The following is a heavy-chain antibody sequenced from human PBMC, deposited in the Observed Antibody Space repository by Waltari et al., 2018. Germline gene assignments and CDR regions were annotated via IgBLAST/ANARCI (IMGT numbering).Heavy chain of an antibody. D-gene: IGHD2-15*01. J-gene: IGHJ6*02. V-gene: IGHV4-39*07. CDR3: ARDIVVVVTATQVYYYGMDV. Sequence: QLQLQESGPGLVKASETLSLTCTVSGGSISSSSYYWGWIRQPPGKGLEWIGSIYYSGSTYYNPALGSRVTISVDASKNQCSLKLSSVTAADTAVYYCARDIVVVVTATQVYYYGMDVWGQGTTVTVSS. CDR2: IYYSGST. CDR1: GGSISSSSYY.